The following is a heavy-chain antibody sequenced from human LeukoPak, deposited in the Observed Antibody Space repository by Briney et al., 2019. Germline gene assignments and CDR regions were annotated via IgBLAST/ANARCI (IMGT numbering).Heavy chain of an antibody. CDR2: IYYSGST. D-gene: IGHD3-22*01. CDR1: GGSISSGNW. V-gene: IGHV4-4*02. Sequence: SGTLSLTCAVSGGSISSGNWWSWVRQPPGKGLEWIGYIYYSGSTYYNPSLKSRVTISVDTSKNQFSLKLSSVTAADTAVYYCARGFLSYYDSSGYLLWGQGTLVTVSS. J-gene: IGHJ4*02. CDR3: ARGFLSYYDSSGYLL.